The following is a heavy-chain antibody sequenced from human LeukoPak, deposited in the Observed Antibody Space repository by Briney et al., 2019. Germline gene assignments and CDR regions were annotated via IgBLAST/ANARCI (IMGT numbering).Heavy chain of an antibody. V-gene: IGHV3-74*01. Sequence: GGSLRLSCAASGFTFSSYWMHWVRQPLGKGLVWVSRINGDGSSRIYADSVKGRFTISRDNAKNTVYLQMTSLRAEDTAVYYCSTASESYFDYWGQGTLVTVSS. CDR2: INGDGSSR. D-gene: IGHD2-2*01. CDR3: STASESYFDY. CDR1: GFTFSSYW. J-gene: IGHJ4*02.